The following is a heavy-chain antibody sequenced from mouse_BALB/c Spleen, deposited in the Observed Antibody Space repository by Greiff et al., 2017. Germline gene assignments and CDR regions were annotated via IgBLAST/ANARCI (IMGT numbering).Heavy chain of an antibody. CDR3: ARYPDGYYAHYYAMDY. V-gene: IGHV1S135*01. D-gene: IGHD2-3*01. CDR1: GYAFTSYN. Sequence: VQLKQSGPELVKPGASVKVSCKASGYAFTSYNMYWVKQSHGKSLEWIGYIDPYNGGTSYNQKFKGKATLTVDKSSSTAYMHLNSLTSEDSAVYYCARYPDGYYAHYYAMDYWGQGTSVTVSS. J-gene: IGHJ4*01. CDR2: IDPYNGGT.